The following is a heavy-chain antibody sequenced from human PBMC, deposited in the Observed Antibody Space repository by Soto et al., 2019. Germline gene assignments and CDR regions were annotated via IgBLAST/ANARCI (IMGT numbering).Heavy chain of an antibody. CDR3: ARERSRCDRSSYYRPDY. Sequence: SVKVSCKASGDTFSSYAISWVRQAPGQGLEWMGGIIPILGTPNYAQKFQGRVTITADKSTSTAYMELSSLRSEDTAVYYCARERSRCDRSSYYRPDYWGQRTLVTVAS. CDR2: IIPILGTP. J-gene: IGHJ4*02. CDR1: GDTFSSYA. D-gene: IGHD3-22*01. V-gene: IGHV1-69*10.